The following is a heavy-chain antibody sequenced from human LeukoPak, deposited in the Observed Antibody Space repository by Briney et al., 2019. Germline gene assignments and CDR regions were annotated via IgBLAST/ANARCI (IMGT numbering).Heavy chain of an antibody. CDR3: AGDYYDSSGYYY. CDR1: GYTFTSYD. CDR2: MNPNRGNT. Sequence: GASVKVSCKASGYTFTSYDINWVRQATGQGLEWMGWMNPNRGNTGYAQKFQGRLTMTRNTSISTAYMELSSLTSEDTAVYYCAGDYYDSSGYYYWGQGTLVTVSS. V-gene: IGHV1-8*01. J-gene: IGHJ4*02. D-gene: IGHD3-22*01.